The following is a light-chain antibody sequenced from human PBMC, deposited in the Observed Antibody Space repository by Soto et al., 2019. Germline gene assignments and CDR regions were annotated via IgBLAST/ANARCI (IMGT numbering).Light chain of an antibody. CDR2: GAS. V-gene: IGKV3-20*01. CDR3: QQYGRSPYT. J-gene: IGKJ2*01. Sequence: EIVLTQSPGTLSLSPGERATLSCRASQSVSSSYLAWYQQKPGQAPRLLIYGASSRATGIPDRFSGSGSGTDFTLTISRLEPEDFAVYHCQQYGRSPYTFGQGTKREIK. CDR1: QSVSSSY.